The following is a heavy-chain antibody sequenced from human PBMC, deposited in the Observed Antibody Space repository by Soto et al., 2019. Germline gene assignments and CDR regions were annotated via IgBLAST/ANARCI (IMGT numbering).Heavy chain of an antibody. CDR3: ASSSLYGMDV. V-gene: IGHV4-30-4*01. J-gene: IGHJ6*02. CDR1: DCSIGSGNYF. CDR2: IYYSGTT. Sequence: SETLSLTCSVCDCSIGSGNYFWSWMGQAPGKGLECMGNIYYSGTTYCNPSLKSRLIISMDTYKNQFSLKVGSVNAADTAVYYCASSSLYGMDVWGQGNTFP.